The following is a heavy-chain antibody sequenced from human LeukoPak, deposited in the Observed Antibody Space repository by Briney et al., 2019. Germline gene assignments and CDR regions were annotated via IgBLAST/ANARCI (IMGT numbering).Heavy chain of an antibody. V-gene: IGHV4-39*01. CDR2: IYYGGST. Sequence: SETLSLTCTVSGGSISSSSYYWGWIRQPPGKGLEWIGSIYYGGSTYYNPSLKSRVTISVETSKNQVSLKLSSVTAADTAVYYCARQGAGGRAFDIWGQGTMVTVSS. D-gene: IGHD6-19*01. J-gene: IGHJ3*02. CDR3: ARQGAGGRAFDI. CDR1: GGSISSSSYY.